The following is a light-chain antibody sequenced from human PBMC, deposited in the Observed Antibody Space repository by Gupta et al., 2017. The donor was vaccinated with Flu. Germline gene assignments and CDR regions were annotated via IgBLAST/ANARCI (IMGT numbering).Light chain of an antibody. V-gene: IGKV1-5*03. Sequence: PSTLYASIGDRVSITCRASQNINGWLAWYQQKPGKAPKLLIYKASTLESGVPSTFSGSGSGTEFTLIISSLQPDDFAIYYCQQYYDYSLTFGGGTKVEIK. CDR1: QNINGW. CDR3: QQYYDYSLT. J-gene: IGKJ4*01. CDR2: KAS.